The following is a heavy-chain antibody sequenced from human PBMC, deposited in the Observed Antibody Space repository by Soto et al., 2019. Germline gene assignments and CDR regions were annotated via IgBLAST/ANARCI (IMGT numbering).Heavy chain of an antibody. CDR3: ARASAYSIPWSFDY. D-gene: IGHD3-3*02. CDR1: GYTCSRYG. Sequence: QVQLVQSGAEVKKPGASVRVSCKASGYTCSRYGISWVRQAPGQGLEWMGWISGFNGNTKESEKLQGRVTLTTDTAANTAHMQLRGLRSDDTAVYYCARASAYSIPWSFDYWGQGTLVTVSS. J-gene: IGHJ4*02. CDR2: ISGFNGNT. V-gene: IGHV1-18*01.